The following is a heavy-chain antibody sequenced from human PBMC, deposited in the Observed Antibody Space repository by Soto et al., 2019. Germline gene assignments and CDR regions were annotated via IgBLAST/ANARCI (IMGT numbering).Heavy chain of an antibody. V-gene: IGHV4-39*01. CDR2: IYYSGST. Sequence: PSETLSLTCTVSGGSISSSSYYWGWIRQPPGKGLEWIGSIYYSGSTYYNPSLKSRVTISVDTSKNQFSLKLSSVTAADTAVYYCARLQWLVGGFDYWGQGTLVTVSS. CDR3: ARLQWLVGGFDY. J-gene: IGHJ4*02. CDR1: GGSISSSSYY. D-gene: IGHD6-19*01.